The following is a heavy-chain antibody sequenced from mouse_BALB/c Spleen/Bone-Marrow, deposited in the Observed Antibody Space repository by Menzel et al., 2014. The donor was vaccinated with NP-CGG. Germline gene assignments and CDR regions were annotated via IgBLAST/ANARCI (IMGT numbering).Heavy chain of an antibody. J-gene: IGHJ4*01. CDR1: GFTFSDYY. CDR3: ARDYDYAMDY. V-gene: IGHV5-4*02. D-gene: IGHD2-12*01. Sequence: EVHLVESGGGLVKPGGSLKLSCAASGFTFSDYYMYWVRQTREKRLEWVATISDGGSYTYYPDSVKGRFTISRDNAKNNLCLQMSSLKSEDTAMYYCARDYDYAMDYWGQGTSVTVSS. CDR2: ISDGGSYT.